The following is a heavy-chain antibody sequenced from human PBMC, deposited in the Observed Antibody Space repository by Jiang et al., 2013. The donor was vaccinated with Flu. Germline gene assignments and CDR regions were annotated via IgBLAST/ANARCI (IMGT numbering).Heavy chain of an antibody. CDR3: ARVTRMITFGGVIAKDQEDDYHYYYMDV. Sequence: LLKPSETQSLTCTVSGDSIRNYYWSWIRQSPERGLEWIGYLYYSGSTSKYNPSLKSRVTMSLDTSKNQLSLKLTSVTAADTAVYYCARVTRMITFGGVIAKDQEDDYHYYYMDVWGKGTTVTVFS. D-gene: IGHD3-16*02. V-gene: IGHV4-59*01. CDR2: LYYSGSTS. CDR1: GDSIRNYY. J-gene: IGHJ6*03.